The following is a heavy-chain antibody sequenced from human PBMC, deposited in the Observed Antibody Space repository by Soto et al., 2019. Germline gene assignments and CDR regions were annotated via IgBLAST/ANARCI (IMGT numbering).Heavy chain of an antibody. CDR1: CGSFSGYY. J-gene: IGHJ4*02. CDR3: ARTYRFDC. D-gene: IGHD1-1*01. CDR2: INHSGST. Sequence: QVQLQQWGAGLLKPSETLSLTCAVYCGSFSGYYWSWIRQPPGKGLEWIGEINHSGSTNYNPSLTSLATMSVDTSKNQFSLQLSSMTAADTAVYYCARTYRFDCWGQGTLVTVSS. V-gene: IGHV4-34*01.